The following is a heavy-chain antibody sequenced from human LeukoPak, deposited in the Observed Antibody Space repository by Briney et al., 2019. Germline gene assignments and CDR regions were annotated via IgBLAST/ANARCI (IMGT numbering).Heavy chain of an antibody. J-gene: IGHJ4*02. CDR3: ARDGPGEKSNFDF. V-gene: IGHV1-2*02. Sequence: ASVKVSCKASGYSFTDYCLHWVRQAPGQGLEWMGWINPKSGGTKYAQKFQGRVTMTRDTSINTAYMELSRLRSDDTAVYYCARDGPGEKSNFDFWGQGTLVTVSS. CDR1: GYSFTDYC. CDR2: INPKSGGT. D-gene: IGHD1-26*01.